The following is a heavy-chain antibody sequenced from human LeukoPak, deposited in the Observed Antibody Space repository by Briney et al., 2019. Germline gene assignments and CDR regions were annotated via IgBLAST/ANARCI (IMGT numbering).Heavy chain of an antibody. CDR2: IYTSGST. Sequence: PSETLSPTCTVSSDSISTYYWSWIRQPAGKGLEWIGRIYTSGSTNYNPSLKSRVTMSVDTSKNQFSLKLSSVTAADTAVYYCASTSDSGGYYYDYRGQGTLVTVSS. CDR3: ASTSDSGGYYYDY. J-gene: IGHJ4*02. D-gene: IGHD3-22*01. CDR1: SDSISTYY. V-gene: IGHV4-4*07.